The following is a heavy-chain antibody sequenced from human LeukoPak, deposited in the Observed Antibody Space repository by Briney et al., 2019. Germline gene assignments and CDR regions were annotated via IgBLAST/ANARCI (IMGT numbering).Heavy chain of an antibody. V-gene: IGHV1-69*01. CDR1: GGTFSSYA. Sequence: GASVKVSCKASGGTFSSYAISWVRQAPGQGLEWMGGIIPIFGTANYAQKFQGRVTITADETTSTAYMELSSLRSEDTAVYYCARETYYDFWSGYPPGAFDIWGQGTMVTVSS. J-gene: IGHJ3*02. CDR2: IIPIFGTA. CDR3: ARETYYDFWSGYPPGAFDI. D-gene: IGHD3-3*01.